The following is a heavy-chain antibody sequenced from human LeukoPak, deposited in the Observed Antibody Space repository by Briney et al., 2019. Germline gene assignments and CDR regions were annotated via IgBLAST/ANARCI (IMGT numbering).Heavy chain of an antibody. V-gene: IGHV4-59*01. CDR1: GGSISSYY. Sequence: SETLSLTCTISGGSISSYYWSWIRQPPGRGLEWIGYIYSSGSTNYNPSLKSRVTISLDTSKNQFSLKLSSVTAADTAVYYCATDRRYSYGMDVWGQGTTVTVSS. J-gene: IGHJ6*02. CDR2: IYSSGST. CDR3: ATDRRYSYGMDV.